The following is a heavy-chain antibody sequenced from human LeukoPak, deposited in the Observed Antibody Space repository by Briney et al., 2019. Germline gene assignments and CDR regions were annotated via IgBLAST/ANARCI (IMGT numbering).Heavy chain of an antibody. CDR1: GFTFGSYG. V-gene: IGHV3-30*18. J-gene: IGHJ6*02. Sequence: GGSLRLSCAASGFTFGSYGMHWVRQAPGKGLEWVAVISYDGSNKYYADSVKGRFTISRDNSKNTLYLQMNSLRAEDTAVYYCAKDRSMDTAMVTGYYYYGMDVWGQGTTVTVSS. CDR2: ISYDGSNK. CDR3: AKDRSMDTAMVTGYYYYGMDV. D-gene: IGHD5-18*01.